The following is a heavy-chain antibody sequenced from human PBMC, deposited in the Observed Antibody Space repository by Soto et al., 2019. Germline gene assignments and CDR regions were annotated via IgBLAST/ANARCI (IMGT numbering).Heavy chain of an antibody. J-gene: IGHJ4*02. CDR3: ATTPVVIVAYFVY. V-gene: IGHV3-23*01. CDR1: GFTFSDYA. D-gene: IGHD3-22*01. CDR2: ISGSGGST. Sequence: EVQLLESGGGLVQPGGSLRLSCAASGFTFSDYAMSCVCQAPGKGLEWVSAISGSGGSTYYADTVKGRFTISRDNSKNTLYLQMNSLRAEDTAVYYCATTPVVIVAYFVYWCQGTQVTVS.